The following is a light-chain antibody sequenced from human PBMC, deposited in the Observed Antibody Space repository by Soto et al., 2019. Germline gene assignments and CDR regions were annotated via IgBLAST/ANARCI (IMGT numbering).Light chain of an antibody. V-gene: IGKV3-15*01. J-gene: IGKJ1*01. CDR3: QQYNYWPPWT. Sequence: ILMTQSPATLSVSPGERATLSCRASQSASNNLAWYQQKPGQAPRLLIYDASTRATGLPARFSGSGSGTAFTLTISGLQSEDFAVYYCQQYNYWPPWTFGQGTKVEIK. CDR2: DAS. CDR1: QSASNN.